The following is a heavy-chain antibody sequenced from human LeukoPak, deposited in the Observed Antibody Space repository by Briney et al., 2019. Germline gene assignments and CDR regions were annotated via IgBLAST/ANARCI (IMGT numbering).Heavy chain of an antibody. J-gene: IGHJ6*02. V-gene: IGHV3-9*02. CDR1: GFTSEEQA. D-gene: IGHD3-10*01. CDR2: MYWGSGGT. Sequence: GRSLSLSHGVSGFTSEEQAMHWVPGARRKGREWVSCMYWGSGGTGSAASVKARFAVSRDSAKDSLYLQINSLRPEDTALYYCVKDMNPGGPDVWGQGTPVTVSS. CDR3: VKDMNPGGPDV.